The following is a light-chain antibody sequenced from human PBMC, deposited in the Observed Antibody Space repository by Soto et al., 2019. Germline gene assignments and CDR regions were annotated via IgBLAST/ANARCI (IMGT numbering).Light chain of an antibody. J-gene: IGKJ4*01. Sequence: EIVLTQSPVTLSMSPGERATLSCRASQSVDYYLAWYQQKPGQAPRLLIYAASNRATGIPPRFSGSGSGTDFSLTISSLEPEDFAVYYCHQRSNWPLTFGGGTKVEIE. CDR2: AAS. CDR3: HQRSNWPLT. V-gene: IGKV3-11*01. CDR1: QSVDYY.